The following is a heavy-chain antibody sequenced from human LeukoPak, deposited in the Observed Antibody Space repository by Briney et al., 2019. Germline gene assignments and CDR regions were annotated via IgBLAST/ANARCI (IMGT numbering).Heavy chain of an antibody. CDR2: IIPIFGTA. V-gene: IGHV1-69*01. CDR3: ARTLEMATTMCYFDY. Sequence: SVKVSCKASGGTFSSYAISWVRLAPGQGLEWMGGIIPIFGTANYAQKFQGRVTITADESTSTAYMELSSLRSEDTAVYYCARTLEMATTMCYFDYWGQGALVTVSS. CDR1: GGTFSSYA. J-gene: IGHJ4*02. D-gene: IGHD5-24*01.